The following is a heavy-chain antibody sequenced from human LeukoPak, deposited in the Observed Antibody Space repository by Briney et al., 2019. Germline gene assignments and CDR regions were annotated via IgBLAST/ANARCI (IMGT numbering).Heavy chain of an antibody. V-gene: IGHV5-51*01. CDR2: IYPVDSHT. D-gene: IGHD2-2*01. J-gene: IGHJ6*02. CDR3: ARKGYCNSTSCYVSSSYYYYGLDV. Sequence: GESLKISCKGSGYRFTSYWIGWVRQMPGKGLEWMGSIYPVDSHTRYSPYFQGHVTISADKSTSTAYLQWSSLKASDTAMYYCARKGYCNSTSCYVSSSYYYYGLDVWGQGTTVTVSS. CDR1: GYRFTSYW.